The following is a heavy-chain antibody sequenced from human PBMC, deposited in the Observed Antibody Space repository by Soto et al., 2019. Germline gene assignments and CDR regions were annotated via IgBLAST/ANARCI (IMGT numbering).Heavy chain of an antibody. CDR2: INPYNGNT. V-gene: IGHV1-18*01. J-gene: IGHJ4*02. CDR3: ARVGVGLAAPRVWPY. D-gene: IGHD6-13*01. CDR1: GSTFTSYG. Sequence: ASVKVSCKASGSTFTSYGITWVRQAPGQGLEWMAWINPYNGNTKYAEKFLGRVTVTTDTSTATAYMEVRSLTSDDTAVFYCARVGVGLAAPRVWPYWGQGTPVTGSA.